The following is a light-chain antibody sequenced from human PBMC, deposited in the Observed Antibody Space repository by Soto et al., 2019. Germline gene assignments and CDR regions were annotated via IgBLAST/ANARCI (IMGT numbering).Light chain of an antibody. Sequence: QSVLTQPASVSGSPGQSITISCTGTSSDVGGYNYVSWYQQHPGKAPKLMIYDVRNRASGASNRFSGSKSGHTASLTISGLQAEDEADYYCTSYTSSSTLYVFGTGTKVTVL. CDR1: SSDVGGYNY. V-gene: IGLV2-14*01. CDR2: DVR. CDR3: TSYTSSSTLYV. J-gene: IGLJ1*01.